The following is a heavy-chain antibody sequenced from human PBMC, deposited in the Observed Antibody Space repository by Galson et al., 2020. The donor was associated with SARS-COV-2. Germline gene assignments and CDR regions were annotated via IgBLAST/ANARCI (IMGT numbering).Heavy chain of an antibody. CDR2: IYWDDDK. D-gene: IGHD2-21*02. CDR3: AGRVPITYCGGDCYFFDY. J-gene: IGHJ4*02. Sequence: SGPTLVKPTQTLTLTCTFSGFSVSTSGVGVGWIRQPPGKALEWLALIYWDDDKRYSPSLKNRLTITKDTSKNQVVLTMTNMDPVDTATYYCAGRVPITYCGGDCYFFDYWGQGTLVSVSS. CDR1: GFSVSTSGVG. V-gene: IGHV2-5*02.